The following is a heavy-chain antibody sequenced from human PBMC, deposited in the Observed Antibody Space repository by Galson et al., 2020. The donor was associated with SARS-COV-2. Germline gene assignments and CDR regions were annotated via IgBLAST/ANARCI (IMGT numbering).Heavy chain of an antibody. D-gene: IGHD6-19*01. Sequence: ASVKVSCKASGYTFTGYYMHWVRQAPGQGLEWMGWINPNSGGTNYAQKFQGRVTMTRDTSNSTAYMELSRLRSDDTAVYYCAREGGISSGLCWDYYYGMDYWVQVSTGRVSS. CDR2: INPNSGGT. CDR1: GYTFTGYY. J-gene: IGHJ6*02. CDR3: AREGGISSGLCWDYYYGMDY. V-gene: IGHV1-2*02.